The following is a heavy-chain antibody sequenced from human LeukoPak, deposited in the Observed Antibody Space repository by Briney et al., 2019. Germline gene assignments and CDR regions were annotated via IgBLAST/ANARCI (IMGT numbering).Heavy chain of an antibody. D-gene: IGHD2-8*01. V-gene: IGHV3-23*01. CDR2: ISGSGGTT. J-gene: IGHJ6*03. CDR3: AKTGGYCTNGVCYGYYYYYYMDV. CDR1: GFTFSRYA. Sequence: GGSLRLSCAASGFTFSRYALSWVRQAPGKGLEWVSAISGSGGTTYYADSVKGRFTISRDNSKNTLYLQMNSLRAEDTAVYYCAKTGGYCTNGVCYGYYYYYYMDVWGKGTTVTVSS.